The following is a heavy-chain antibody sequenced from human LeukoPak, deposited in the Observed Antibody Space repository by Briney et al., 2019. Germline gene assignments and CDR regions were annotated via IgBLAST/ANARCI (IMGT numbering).Heavy chain of an antibody. CDR2: INNDGRST. CDR3: ARGNHYGSDY. J-gene: IGHJ4*02. Sequence: PGGSLRLSCAAAAGFTFSSYWRHWVRQAPGKGLVWVSGINNDGRSTGNADYVKGRFTIAMDNAKNTLYLQMTSLRAEDTADYYRARGNHYGSDYWGQGTLVTVSS. V-gene: IGHV3-74*01. D-gene: IGHD3-10*01. CDR1: GFTFSSYW.